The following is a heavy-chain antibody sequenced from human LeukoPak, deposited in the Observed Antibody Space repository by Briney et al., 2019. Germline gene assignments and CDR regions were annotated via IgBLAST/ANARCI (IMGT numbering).Heavy chain of an antibody. J-gene: IGHJ6*02. D-gene: IGHD6-19*01. Sequence: SETLSLTCTVSGGSLSSSYWSGIRHPPGRGREWMGYIYYGGGTTYIPSLKSRVTISVDTSKNQFSLKLSSVTAADTAVYYCARGETGYSSGWANLYYYYYGMDVWGQGTTVTVSS. CDR1: GGSLSSSY. CDR3: ARGETGYSSGWANLYYYYYGMDV. V-gene: IGHV4-59*01. CDR2: IYYGGGT.